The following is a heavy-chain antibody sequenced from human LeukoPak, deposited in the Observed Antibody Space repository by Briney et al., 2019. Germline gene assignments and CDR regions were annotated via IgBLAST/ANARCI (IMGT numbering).Heavy chain of an antibody. CDR3: VRDKGVGRTERFDS. CDR2: ILGNSMT. CDR1: GFTFSSSY. Sequence: PGGSLRLSCAVSGFTFSSSYMTWVRQAPGKGLEWVSLILGNSMTTYADSVRGRFTISRDNSKNTLFLQMTNLRAEDTALYYCVRDKGVGRTERFDSWGPGTLVTVSS. V-gene: IGHV3-53*01. D-gene: IGHD1-26*01. J-gene: IGHJ4*02.